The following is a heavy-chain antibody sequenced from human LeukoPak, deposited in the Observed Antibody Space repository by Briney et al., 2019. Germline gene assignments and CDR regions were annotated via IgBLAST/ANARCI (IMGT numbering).Heavy chain of an antibody. D-gene: IGHD2-8*02. J-gene: IGHJ4*02. V-gene: IGHV3-23*01. CDR1: GFGFSHTA. CDR3: AKAWSYYFDH. Sequence: GGSLRLSCEASGFGFSHTAMNWVRQAPGKGPELVSFISGSGDKTHYTDSVKGRFTISRDNTNNTLYLQMNGLRAEDTAIYYCAKAWSYYFDHWGRGTLVTVSS. CDR2: ISGSGDKT.